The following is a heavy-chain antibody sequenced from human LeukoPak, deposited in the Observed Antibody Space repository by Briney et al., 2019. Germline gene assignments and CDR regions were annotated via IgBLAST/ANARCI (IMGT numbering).Heavy chain of an antibody. CDR1: GSRFTSYW. D-gene: IGHD3-9*01. J-gene: IGHJ4*02. CDR2: IDPSDSYT. Sequence: GESLQISCQGSGSRFTSYWISWVRQMPGKGLEWMGRIDPSDSYTNYSPSFQGHVTISADKSISTAYLQWSSLKASDTAMYYCASSSDILTGYYIGPVDYWGQGTLVTVSS. CDR3: ASSSDILTGYYIGPVDY. V-gene: IGHV5-10-1*01.